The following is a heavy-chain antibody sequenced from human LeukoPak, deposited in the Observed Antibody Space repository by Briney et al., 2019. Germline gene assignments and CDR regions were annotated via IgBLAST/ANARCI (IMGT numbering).Heavy chain of an antibody. V-gene: IGHV3-11*06. D-gene: IGHD2-15*01. J-gene: IGHJ3*02. Sequence: GGSLRLSCAASGFTLSVYYMSGIPEAPGKGVEWVSYNSNSSSYTNYADSVKGRFTISRDNAKNSLYLQMNSLRAEDTAVYYCAREGRYCSGGSCHDAFDIWGQGTMVTVSS. CDR2: NSNSSSYT. CDR1: GFTLSVYY. CDR3: AREGRYCSGGSCHDAFDI.